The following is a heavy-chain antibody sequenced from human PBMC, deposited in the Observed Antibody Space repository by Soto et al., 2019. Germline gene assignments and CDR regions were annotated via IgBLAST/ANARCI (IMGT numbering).Heavy chain of an antibody. Sequence: SETLSLTCTVSGGSISSSSYYWGWIRQPPGKGLEWIGSIYYSGSTYYNPSLKSRVTISVDTSKNQFSLKLSSVTAADTAVYYCARRANFWSGLNVRFDYWGQGTLVTVSS. CDR3: ARRANFWSGLNVRFDY. CDR2: IYYSGST. J-gene: IGHJ4*02. CDR1: GGSISSSSYY. V-gene: IGHV4-39*01. D-gene: IGHD3-3*01.